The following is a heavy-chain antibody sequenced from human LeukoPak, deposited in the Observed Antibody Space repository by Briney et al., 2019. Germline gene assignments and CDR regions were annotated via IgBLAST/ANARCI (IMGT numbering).Heavy chain of an antibody. CDR3: ARGPVRGVILGYYMDV. V-gene: IGHV1-8*03. D-gene: IGHD3-10*01. CDR1: GYTFPSYE. CDR2: MNPNSGNT. Sequence: EASVNVSCQPSGYTFPSYEINWVRQDPRPPREWVGWMNPNSGNTGYAQKFQGRVTITRNTSITTAYMELSSLRSEGTAVYYCARGPVRGVILGYYMDVWGKGTTVTVSS. J-gene: IGHJ6*03.